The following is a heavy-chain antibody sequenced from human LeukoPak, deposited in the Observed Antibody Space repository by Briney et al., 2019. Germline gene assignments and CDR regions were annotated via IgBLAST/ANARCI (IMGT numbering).Heavy chain of an antibody. V-gene: IGHV3-9*01. J-gene: IGHJ4*02. CDR1: GFTLDDYA. CDR2: VSWNSGSV. Sequence: GGSLRLSCAASGFTLDDYAMHWVRQAPGKGLEWVSGVSWNSGSVGYADSVKGRFTISRDNAKNSLYLQMNSLGAEDTALYHCAKDVGRLERNPDYWGQGTLVTVSS. CDR3: AKDVGRLERNPDY. D-gene: IGHD1-1*01.